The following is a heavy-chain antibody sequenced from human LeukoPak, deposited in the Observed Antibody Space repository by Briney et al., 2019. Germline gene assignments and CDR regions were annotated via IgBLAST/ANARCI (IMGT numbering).Heavy chain of an antibody. J-gene: IGHJ6*03. Sequence: SETLSLTCTVSGSSISSYYWSWIRQPPGKGLEWIGYIYYSGSTNYNPSLKSRVTISVDTSKNQFSLKLSSVTAADTAVYYCAREYSSSSEDYYYYYYMDVWGKGTTVTVSS. CDR1: GSSISSYY. CDR2: IYYSGST. V-gene: IGHV4-59*01. D-gene: IGHD6-6*01. CDR3: AREYSSSSEDYYYYYYMDV.